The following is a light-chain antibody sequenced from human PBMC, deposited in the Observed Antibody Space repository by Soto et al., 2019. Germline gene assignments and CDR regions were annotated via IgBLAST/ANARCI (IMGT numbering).Light chain of an antibody. Sequence: EIAMTQSPATLSLSPGARATLSCRASQSISSYLAWYQQKPGQAPRLLIYDASNRATGIPARFSGSGSGTDFTLTISSLEPEDFAVYYCQQRSNWPWTFGQGTKVDIK. V-gene: IGKV3-11*01. CDR2: DAS. CDR1: QSISSY. CDR3: QQRSNWPWT. J-gene: IGKJ1*01.